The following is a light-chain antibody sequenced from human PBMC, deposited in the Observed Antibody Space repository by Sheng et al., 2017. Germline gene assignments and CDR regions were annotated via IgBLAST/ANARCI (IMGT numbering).Light chain of an antibody. J-gene: IGKJ1*01. CDR2: GAF. Sequence: EIVLTQSPGTLSLSPGESATLSCRASQTISSNFLAWYQQKPGQAPRLLIYGAFTRAAGIPDRFSGGGSGTDFTLAISRLEPEDFAVYHCQQYGSSPLTFGQGTKVEVK. CDR1: QTISSNF. CDR3: QQYGSSPLT. V-gene: IGKV3-20*01.